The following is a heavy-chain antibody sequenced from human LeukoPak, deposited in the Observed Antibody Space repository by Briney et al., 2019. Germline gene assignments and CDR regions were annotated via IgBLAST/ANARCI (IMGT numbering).Heavy chain of an antibody. CDR2: ISGSGGST. Sequence: GGSLRLSCAAPGFTFSSYAMSWVRQAPGKGLEWVSAISGSGGSTYYADSVKGRFTISRDNSKSTLYLQMNSLRAEDTAVYYCAKDRFGYDSSGYYLYYYFDYWGQGTLVTVSS. CDR3: AKDRFGYDSSGYYLYYYFDY. V-gene: IGHV3-23*01. D-gene: IGHD3-22*01. J-gene: IGHJ4*02. CDR1: GFTFSSYA.